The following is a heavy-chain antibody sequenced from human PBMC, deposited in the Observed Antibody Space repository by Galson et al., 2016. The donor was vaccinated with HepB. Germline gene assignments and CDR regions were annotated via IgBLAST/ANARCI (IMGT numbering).Heavy chain of an antibody. CDR3: ARVADTFWSGWLYYFDY. J-gene: IGHJ4*02. V-gene: IGHV1-18*01. CDR2: INPYNADT. D-gene: IGHD3-3*01. Sequence: SVKVSCKASGYTFTSYGVSWVRQAPGQGLEWMGWINPYNADTNYAQKLQGRVTMTTDTSTTTAYMEMRSLRSDDTAIYYCARVADTFWSGWLYYFDYWGQGTLVTVSS. CDR1: GYTFTSYG.